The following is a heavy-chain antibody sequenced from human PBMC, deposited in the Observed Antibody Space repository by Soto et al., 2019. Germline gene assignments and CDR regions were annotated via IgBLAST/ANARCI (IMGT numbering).Heavy chain of an antibody. CDR1: GFTFSSYW. J-gene: IGHJ4*02. CDR3: AREGAGLRYFDWFRYPEY. CDR2: INSDGSST. V-gene: IGHV3-74*01. D-gene: IGHD3-9*01. Sequence: EVQLVESGGGLVQPGGSLRLSCAASGFTFSSYWMHWVRQAPGKGLVWVSRINSDGSSTSYADSVKGRFTTSRDNAKNTLYMQMNSVSAEDTAVYYCAREGAGLRYFDWFRYPEYWGQGTLVTLSS.